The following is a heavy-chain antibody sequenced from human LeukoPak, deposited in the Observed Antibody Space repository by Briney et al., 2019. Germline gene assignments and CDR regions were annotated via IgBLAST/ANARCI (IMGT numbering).Heavy chain of an antibody. CDR1: GFTFSSYS. Sequence: GGSLRLSCAASGFTFSSYSMNWVRQAPGKGLEWVSSISSSSSYIYYADPVKGRFTISRDNAKNSLYLQMNSLRAEDTAVYYCARDYYGDYGNWFDPWGQGTLVTVSS. J-gene: IGHJ5*02. CDR3: ARDYYGDYGNWFDP. CDR2: ISSSSSYI. V-gene: IGHV3-21*01. D-gene: IGHD4-17*01.